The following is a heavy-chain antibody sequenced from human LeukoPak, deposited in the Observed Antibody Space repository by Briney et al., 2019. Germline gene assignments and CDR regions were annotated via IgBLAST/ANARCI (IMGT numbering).Heavy chain of an antibody. CDR3: ARVSTMVRGVITYYYYYGMDV. CDR1: GYTFTSYD. V-gene: IGHV1-8*01. J-gene: IGHJ6*02. Sequence: GASAKVSCKASGYTFTSYDINWVRQATGQGLEWMGWMNPNSGNTGYAQKFQGRVTMTRNTSISTAYMELSSLRSEDTAVYYCARVSTMVRGVITYYYYYGMDVWGQGTTVTVSS. D-gene: IGHD3-10*01. CDR2: MNPNSGNT.